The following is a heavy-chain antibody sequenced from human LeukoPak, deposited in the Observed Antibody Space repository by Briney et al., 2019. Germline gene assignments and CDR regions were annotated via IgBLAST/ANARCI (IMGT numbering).Heavy chain of an antibody. Sequence: VKPSETLSLTCAVSGGSISSYYWNWIRQPPGKGLEWSGYIYYSGSTNYNPSLKSRVTISVDTSKNQFSLKVSSETTADTVVYYCARDRGYSYGVYYYGMDVWGQGTTVTVSS. CDR3: ARDRGYSYGVYYYGMDV. V-gene: IGHV4-59*01. CDR2: IYYSGST. D-gene: IGHD5-18*01. CDR1: GGSISSYY. J-gene: IGHJ6*02.